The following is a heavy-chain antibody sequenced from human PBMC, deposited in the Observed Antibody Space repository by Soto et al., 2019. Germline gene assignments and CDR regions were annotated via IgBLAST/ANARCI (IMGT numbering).Heavy chain of an antibody. D-gene: IGHD6-13*01. CDR2: FDPEDGET. J-gene: IGHJ6*02. V-gene: IGHV1-24*01. CDR3: EGLSYSSPSYYYYGMDV. CDR1: GYTLTELS. Sequence: ASVKVSCKVSGYTLTELSMHWVRQAPGKGLEWMGGFDPEDGETIYAQKFQGRVTMTEDTSTDTAYMELSSLRSEDTAVYYCEGLSYSSPSYYYYGMDVWGQGTTVTVSS.